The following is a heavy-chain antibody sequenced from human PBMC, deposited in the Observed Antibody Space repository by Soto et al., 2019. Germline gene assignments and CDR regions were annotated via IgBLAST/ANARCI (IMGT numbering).Heavy chain of an antibody. CDR1: GFTFSNYA. J-gene: IGHJ4*02. D-gene: IGHD6-13*01. CDR2: ISGSGGST. V-gene: IGHV3-23*01. CDR3: AKGRGSRWYVPFDS. Sequence: DVQLLESGGGLVQPGGSLRLSCAASGFTFSNYALSWVRQAPGKGLEWVSAISGSGGSTYYADSVKGRFTISRDNSKKPLYLKRNSLRAEDTAVYYCAKGRGSRWYVPFDSWGQETLVTVPS.